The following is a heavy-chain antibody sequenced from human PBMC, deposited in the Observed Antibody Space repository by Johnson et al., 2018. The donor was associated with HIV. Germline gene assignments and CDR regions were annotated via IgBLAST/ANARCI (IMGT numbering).Heavy chain of an antibody. D-gene: IGHD1-26*01. CDR2: ISYDGSNK. J-gene: IGHJ3*01. V-gene: IGHV3-30*04. CDR1: GFTFSSYA. CDR3: AREGVSGSYYDAFDL. Sequence: QVQLVESGGGVVQPGRSLRLSCAASGFTFSSYALHWVRQATCKGLEWVAVISYDGSNKYYADSVKGRFTISRDNSKNTLFLQMDSLRADDTAVYYCAREGVSGSYYDAFDLWGQGTMVTVSS.